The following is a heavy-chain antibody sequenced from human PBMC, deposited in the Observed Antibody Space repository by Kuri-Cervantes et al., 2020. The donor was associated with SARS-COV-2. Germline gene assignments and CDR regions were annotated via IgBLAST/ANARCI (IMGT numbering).Heavy chain of an antibody. J-gene: IGHJ4*02. CDR3: ARGDCSGGSCYFPVGY. V-gene: IGHV1-8*01. D-gene: IGHD2-15*01. CDR2: MNPNSGNT. Sequence: ASVKVSCKASGYTFTSYDINWVRQATGQGLEWMGWMNPNSGNTGYAQKFQGRVTMTRNTSISTAYMELSSLRSEDTAVYYCARGDCSGGSCYFPVGYWGQGTLVTVSS. CDR1: GYTFTSYD.